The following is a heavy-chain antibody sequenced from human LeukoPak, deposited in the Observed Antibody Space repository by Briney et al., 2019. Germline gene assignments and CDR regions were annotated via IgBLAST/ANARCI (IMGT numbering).Heavy chain of an antibody. Sequence: PGRAPRLSCAASGFTFSSYGMHWVRQAPGKGLEWVSVISYDESKKLYADSVKGRFTISRDNSKYTLYLQMNSLRPEDTAVYYCAKEYSGYEYYYYGMDVWGQGTTVTVSS. CDR2: ISYDESKK. CDR3: AKEYSGYEYYYYGMDV. V-gene: IGHV3-30*18. D-gene: IGHD5-12*01. J-gene: IGHJ6*02. CDR1: GFTFSSYG.